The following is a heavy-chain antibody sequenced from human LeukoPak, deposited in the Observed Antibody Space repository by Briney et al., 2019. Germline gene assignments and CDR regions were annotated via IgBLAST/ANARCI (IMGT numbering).Heavy chain of an antibody. CDR3: ATGRSGYAY. Sequence: GGSLRLSCAASGFTVSSSYMIWVRQAPGKGLEWVSVIYSGGYTYYADSVKGRFTISRDNAKNTMSLQMNGLRAEDTAVYYCATGRSGYAYWGQGTMVTVSS. CDR2: IYSGGYT. D-gene: IGHD5-12*01. V-gene: IGHV3-53*01. CDR1: GFTVSSSY. J-gene: IGHJ4*02.